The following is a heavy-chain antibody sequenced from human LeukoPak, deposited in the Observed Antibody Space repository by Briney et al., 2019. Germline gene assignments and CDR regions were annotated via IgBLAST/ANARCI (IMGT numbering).Heavy chain of an antibody. V-gene: IGHV1-8*02. D-gene: IGHD2-15*01. J-gene: IGHJ4*02. CDR2: MNPNSGNT. CDR1: GYTFTSYG. CDR3: ARAGGYCGRISCPYYFDY. Sequence: ASVKVSCKASGYTFTSYGINWVRQATGQGLEWMGWMNPNSGNTGYAQRFQGRVTMTRNTSISTAYMELSSLRSEDTAVYYCARAGGYCGRISCPYYFDYWGQGSLVAVSS.